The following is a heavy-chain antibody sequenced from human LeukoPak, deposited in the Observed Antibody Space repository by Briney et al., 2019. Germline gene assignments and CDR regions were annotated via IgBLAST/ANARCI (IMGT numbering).Heavy chain of an antibody. CDR2: ISSNGGST. V-gene: IGHV3-64*01. J-gene: IGHJ6*02. D-gene: IGHD2-2*01. CDR1: GFTFSSYA. Sequence: GGSRRLSCAASGFTFSSYAMHWVRQAPGKGLEYVSAISSNGGSTYYANSVKGRFTISRDNSKNTLYLQMGSLRAEDMAVYYCARGIGYCSSTSCWSYYYGMDVWGQGTTVTVSS. CDR3: ARGIGYCSSTSCWSYYYGMDV.